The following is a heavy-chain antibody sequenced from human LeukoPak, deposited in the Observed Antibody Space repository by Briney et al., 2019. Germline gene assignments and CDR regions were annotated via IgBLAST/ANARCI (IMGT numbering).Heavy chain of an antibody. CDR2: ISYDGSNK. V-gene: IGHV3-30*18. J-gene: IGHJ4*02. Sequence: QPGGSLRLSCAASGFTFSSYGMHWVRQAPGKGLEWVALISYDGSNKYYTDSVKGRFTISRDDSKNTYLQMNRLRAEDTAVYYCAKDGGTGRIAAPGADYWGQGTLVTVSS. D-gene: IGHD6-13*01. CDR3: AKDGGTGRIAAPGADY. CDR1: GFTFSSYG.